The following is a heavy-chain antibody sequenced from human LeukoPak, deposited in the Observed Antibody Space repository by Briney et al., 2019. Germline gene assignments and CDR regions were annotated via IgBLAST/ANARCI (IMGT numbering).Heavy chain of an antibody. CDR1: GYTFTSYD. CDR2: MNPNSGNT. D-gene: IGHD6-6*01. J-gene: IGHJ5*02. V-gene: IGHV1-8*03. CDR3: ARGRSYSSSSYWFDP. Sequence: AASVKVSCKASGYTFTSYDINWVRQATGQGIEWMGWMNPNSGNTGYAQKFQGRVTITRNTSISTAYMELSSLRSEDTAVYYCARGRSYSSSSYWFDPWGQGTLVTVSS.